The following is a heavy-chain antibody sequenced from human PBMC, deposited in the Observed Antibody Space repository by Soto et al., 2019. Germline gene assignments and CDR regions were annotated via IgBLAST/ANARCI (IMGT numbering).Heavy chain of an antibody. CDR2: ISYDGSNK. J-gene: IGHJ4*02. CDR1: GFTFSSYG. CDR3: AKDNSPYCGGDCYRLGAPPLDY. V-gene: IGHV3-30*18. Sequence: GGSLRLSCAASGFTFSSYGMHWVRQAPGKGLEWVAVISYDGSNKYYADSVKGRFTISRDNSKNTLYLQMNSLRAEDTAVYYCAKDNSPYCGGDCYRLGAPPLDYWGQGTLVTVSS. D-gene: IGHD2-21*02.